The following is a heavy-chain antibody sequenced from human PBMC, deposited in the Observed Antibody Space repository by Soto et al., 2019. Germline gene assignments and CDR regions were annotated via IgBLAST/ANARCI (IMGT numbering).Heavy chain of an antibody. V-gene: IGHV3-30*18. D-gene: IGHD2-2*01. CDR2: LSYDGSNK. Sequence: GGSLRLSCAASGFTFSSYGMHWVRQAPGKGLEWVAVLSYDGSNKYYADSVKGRFTISRDNSKNTLYLQMNSLRAEDTAVYYCAKDPRDIVVVPAATHYYYYGMDVWGQGTTVTVSS. CDR3: AKDPRDIVVVPAATHYYYYGMDV. CDR1: GFTFSSYG. J-gene: IGHJ6*02.